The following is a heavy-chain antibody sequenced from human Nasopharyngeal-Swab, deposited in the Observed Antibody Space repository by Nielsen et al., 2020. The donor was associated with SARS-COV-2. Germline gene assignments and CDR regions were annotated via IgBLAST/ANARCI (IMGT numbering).Heavy chain of an antibody. CDR1: GCSISSVGYY. J-gene: IGHJ4*02. CDR2: IYYSGST. D-gene: IGHD3-16*01. V-gene: IGHV4-39*01. CDR3: ATQVEGAHFDY. Sequence: SDTLSLTFTVSGCSISSVGYYWGWIRQPPGKGLEWIGSIYYSGSTYYNPSLKSRVTISVDTSKNQFSLKLSSVTAADTAVYYCATQVEGAHFDYWGQGTLVTVSS.